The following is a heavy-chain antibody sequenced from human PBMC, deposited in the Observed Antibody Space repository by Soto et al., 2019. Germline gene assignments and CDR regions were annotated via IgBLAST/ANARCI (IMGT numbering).Heavy chain of an antibody. CDR3: AREGTTVDSSYYYGMDV. CDR1: DGYISSFY. Sequence: SQTLPLTCTVSDGYISSFYWSRIRQPPRKGLEGIGYIDYSGSTNYNPSLESRVTISVDTSKNQFSLKLSSVTAADTAVYYCAREGTTVDSSYYYGMDVWGQGTTVTVSS. D-gene: IGHD1-1*01. CDR2: IDYSGST. V-gene: IGHV4-59*01. J-gene: IGHJ6*02.